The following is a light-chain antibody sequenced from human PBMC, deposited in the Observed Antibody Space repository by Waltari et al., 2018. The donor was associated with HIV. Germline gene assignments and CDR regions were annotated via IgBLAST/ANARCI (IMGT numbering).Light chain of an antibody. J-gene: IGLJ1*01. CDR1: VRDIGTYNL. CDR2: EVS. CDR3: CSYAGPNTLFV. V-gene: IGLV2-23*02. Sequence: HSGLTQPASVSGSPGQSITISCGGSVRDIGTYNLVSWYQQFPGKAPKLIISEVSNRPSAVPYRFSGSKSGNTASLTLSGLQSGDEADYFCCSYAGPNTLFVFGSGT.